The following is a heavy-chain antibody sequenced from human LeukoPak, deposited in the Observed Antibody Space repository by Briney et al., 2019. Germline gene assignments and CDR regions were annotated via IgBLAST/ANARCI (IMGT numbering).Heavy chain of an antibody. Sequence: GGSLRLSCAASGFTFSSYAMSWVRQAPGKGLEWVSAIISSGGSTYYADSVKGRFTISRDNAKHSLYLQMNSLRAEDTAVYYCAGSYYDFWSGYYPDAFDIWGQGTMVTVSS. V-gene: IGHV3-23*01. CDR2: IISSGGST. J-gene: IGHJ3*02. D-gene: IGHD3-3*01. CDR1: GFTFSSYA. CDR3: AGSYYDFWSGYYPDAFDI.